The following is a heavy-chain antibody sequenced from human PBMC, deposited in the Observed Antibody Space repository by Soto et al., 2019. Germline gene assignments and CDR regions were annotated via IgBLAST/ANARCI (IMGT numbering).Heavy chain of an antibody. Sequence: QVQLVQSGAEVKKPGASVKVSCKASGYTFTGYYMHWVRQAPGQGLEWMGWINPNSGGTNYAQKLKGRVTMTRDTYISTAYMELSRLRSDDTAVYDCARDRSRFGFGDTNDYWGQGTLVTVSS. CDR1: GYTFTGYY. CDR3: ARDRSRFGFGDTNDY. J-gene: IGHJ4*02. CDR2: INPNSGGT. V-gene: IGHV1-2*02. D-gene: IGHD3-10*01.